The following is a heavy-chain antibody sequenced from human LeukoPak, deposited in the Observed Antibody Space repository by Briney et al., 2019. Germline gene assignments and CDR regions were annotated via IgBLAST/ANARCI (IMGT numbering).Heavy chain of an antibody. Sequence: ASVKVSCKASGYTLTDYHIHWVRQAPGQGLEWMGWINPNNGATNYPQKFQGRVTMTRDTSISTAYMELSRLRSDDTAVYYCARGCQYQLLIFLYYYMDVWGKGTTVTISS. CDR3: ARGCQYQLLIFLYYYMDV. CDR1: GYTLTDYH. V-gene: IGHV1-2*02. CDR2: INPNNGAT. D-gene: IGHD2-2*01. J-gene: IGHJ6*03.